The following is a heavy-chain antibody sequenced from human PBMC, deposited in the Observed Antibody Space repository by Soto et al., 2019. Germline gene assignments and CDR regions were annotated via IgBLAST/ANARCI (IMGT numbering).Heavy chain of an antibody. J-gene: IGHJ6*02. CDR3: ALTEYQLLSPLYYYYGMDV. D-gene: IGHD2-2*01. V-gene: IGHV4-39*01. Sequence: SETLSLTCTVSGGSISSSSYYWGWIRQPPGKGLEWIGSIYYSGGTYYNPSLKSRVTISVDTSKNQFSLKLSSVTAADTAVYYCALTEYQLLSPLYYYYGMDVWGQGTTVTVSS. CDR1: GGSISSSSYY. CDR2: IYYSGGT.